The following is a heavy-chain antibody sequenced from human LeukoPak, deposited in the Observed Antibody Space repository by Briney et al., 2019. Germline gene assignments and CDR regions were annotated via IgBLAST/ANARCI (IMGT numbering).Heavy chain of an antibody. CDR1: GYTFTSYG. J-gene: IGHJ4*02. CDR2: IIPIFGTA. CDR3: ASQGIAAAPFDY. D-gene: IGHD6-13*01. V-gene: IGHV1-69*13. Sequence: SVKVSCKASGYTFTSYGINWVRQAPGQGLEWMGGIIPIFGTANYAQKFQGRVTITADESTSTAYMELSSLRSEDTAVYYCASQGIAAAPFDYWGQGTLVTVSS.